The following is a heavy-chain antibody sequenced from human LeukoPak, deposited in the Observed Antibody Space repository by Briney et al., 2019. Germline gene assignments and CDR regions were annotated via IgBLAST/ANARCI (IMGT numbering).Heavy chain of an antibody. V-gene: IGHV3-73*01. CDR1: GFTFSGSA. CDR2: IKSKANSYAT. Sequence: GGSLRLSCTASGFTFSGSAMHWVRQVSGKGLEWVGRIKSKANSYATVYAASVKGRFTISRDDSKNTAYLQMNSLKTEDTAVYYCTIVFAGAGAFDMWGQGTMVTVSS. D-gene: IGHD5/OR15-5a*01. J-gene: IGHJ3*02. CDR3: TIVFAGAGAFDM.